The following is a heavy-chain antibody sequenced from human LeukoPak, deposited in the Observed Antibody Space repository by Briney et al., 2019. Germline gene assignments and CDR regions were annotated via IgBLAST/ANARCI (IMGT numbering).Heavy chain of an antibody. CDR2: ISWNSGSV. J-gene: IGHJ2*01. CDR1: GFTFSSYE. CDR3: AKGSSYSFGYWYFDL. V-gene: IGHV3-9*03. D-gene: IGHD5-18*01. Sequence: PGGSLRLSCAASGFTFSSYEMNWVRQAPGKGLEWVSGISWNSGSVGYADSVKGRFTISRDNAKNSLYLQMNSLRAEDMALYFCAKGSSYSFGYWYFDLWGRGTLVTVSS.